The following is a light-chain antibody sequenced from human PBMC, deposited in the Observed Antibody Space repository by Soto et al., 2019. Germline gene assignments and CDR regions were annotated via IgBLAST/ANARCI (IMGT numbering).Light chain of an antibody. J-gene: IGKJ2*01. CDR2: ATS. CDR3: QEYGSSPLYA. V-gene: IGKV3-20*01. CDR1: QSVSSTY. Sequence: EIVLTQXXXTLSLSPGERATLSCRASQSVSSTYLAWYQQKPGQAPRLLIFATSSRATGIPDRFSGSGSGTDFTLTISRLEPEDFAVYYCQEYGSSPLYAFGQGTKLEIK.